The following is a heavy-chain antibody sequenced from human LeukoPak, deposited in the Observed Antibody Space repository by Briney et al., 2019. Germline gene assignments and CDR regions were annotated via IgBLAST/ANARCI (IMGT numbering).Heavy chain of an antibody. CDR3: ARDRAYYDSSGYYGAQDAFDI. J-gene: IGHJ3*02. CDR2: IYHSGST. V-gene: IGHV4-38-2*02. D-gene: IGHD3-22*01. Sequence: PSETLSLTCTVSGYPISSGYYWGWIRPPPGKGLEWIGSIYHSGSTYYNPTLKSRVTISVDTSKNQFSLKLSSVTAADTAVYYCARDRAYYDSSGYYGAQDAFDIWGQGTMVTVSS. CDR1: GYPISSGYY.